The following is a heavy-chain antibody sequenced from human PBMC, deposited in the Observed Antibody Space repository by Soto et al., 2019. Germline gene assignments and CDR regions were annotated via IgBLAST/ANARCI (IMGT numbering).Heavy chain of an antibody. J-gene: IGHJ3*02. D-gene: IGHD2-2*01. CDR2: INPNSGGT. Sequence: AAVKVSCKASGYTFAGYYMHWVRQAPGQGLEWMGWINPNSGGTNYAQKFQGWVTMTRDTSISTAYMELSRLRSDDTAVYYCARGDIVVVPRRYNAFDIRGQGTMVTVSS. V-gene: IGHV1-2*04. CDR1: GYTFAGYY. CDR3: ARGDIVVVPRRYNAFDI.